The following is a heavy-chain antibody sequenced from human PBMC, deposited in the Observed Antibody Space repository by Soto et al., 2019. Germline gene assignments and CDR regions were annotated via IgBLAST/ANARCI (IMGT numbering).Heavy chain of an antibody. CDR1: GDSITSSGYY. D-gene: IGHD3-3*01. CDR3: ARASTVFGGENWFDP. CDR2: IYYSGST. Sequence: SETLSLTCAVPGDSITSSGYYWSWIRQHPGKGLEWIGYIYYSGSTYYNPSLKSRVTISGDTSKNHFSLKLSSVTAADTAVYYCARASTVFGGENWFDPWGQGTLVTVSS. V-gene: IGHV4-31*11. J-gene: IGHJ5*02.